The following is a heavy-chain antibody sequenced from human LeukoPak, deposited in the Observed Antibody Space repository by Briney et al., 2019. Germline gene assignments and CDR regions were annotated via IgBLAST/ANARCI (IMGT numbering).Heavy chain of an antibody. CDR1: GFTVSSNY. CDR2: IYSGGGT. D-gene: IGHD5-24*01. Sequence: GGSLRLSCAASGFTVSSNYMTWVRQAPGKGLEWVSVIYSGGGTYYADSVKGRFTISRDNSKNTLYLQMNSLRAEDTAVYYCARGASRDGSGYWGQGTLVTVPS. CDR3: ARGASRDGSGY. J-gene: IGHJ4*02. V-gene: IGHV3-66*01.